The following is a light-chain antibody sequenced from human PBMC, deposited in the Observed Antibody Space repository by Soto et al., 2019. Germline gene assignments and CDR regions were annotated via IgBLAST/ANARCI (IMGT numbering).Light chain of an antibody. CDR1: SSDVGGYNY. J-gene: IGLJ1*01. CDR2: EVS. Sequence: SALTQPASVSGTPGQSITISSTGTSSDVGGYNYVSWYQQHPGKAPKLLIYEVSNRPSGVSHRFSGSKSGNTASLTISGLQAEDEADYYCSSYTRSRTYVFGTGTKVTGL. V-gene: IGLV2-14*01. CDR3: SSYTRSRTYV.